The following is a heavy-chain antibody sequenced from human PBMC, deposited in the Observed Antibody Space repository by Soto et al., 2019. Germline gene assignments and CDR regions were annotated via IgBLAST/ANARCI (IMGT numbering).Heavy chain of an antibody. V-gene: IGHV3-23*01. D-gene: IGHD2-2*01. J-gene: IGHJ4*02. CDR2: IARAGDLI. Sequence: PXGSLRLSCAASGFTFSNYAMVWVRQAPGKGLEWVSAIARAGDLIRYADSVKGRFTISRDNSNNTLYLQMSSLRAEDTAIYFCAKSLTVQVLYYFDHWGPGTQVTVSS. CDR3: AKSLTVQVLYYFDH. CDR1: GFTFSNYA.